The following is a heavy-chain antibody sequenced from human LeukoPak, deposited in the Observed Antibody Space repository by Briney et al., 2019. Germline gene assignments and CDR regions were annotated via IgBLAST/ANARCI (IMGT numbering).Heavy chain of an antibody. CDR2: INHSGST. CDR1: GGSFSGYY. CDR3: ARDHSSGWTGDYYYYGMDV. J-gene: IGHJ6*02. Sequence: SETLSLTCAVYGGSFSGYYWSWIRQPPGKGLEWIGEINHSGSTNYNPSLKSRVTISVDTSKNQFSLKLSSVTAADTAVYYCARDHSSGWTGDYYYYGMDVWGQGTTVTVSS. D-gene: IGHD6-19*01. V-gene: IGHV4-34*01.